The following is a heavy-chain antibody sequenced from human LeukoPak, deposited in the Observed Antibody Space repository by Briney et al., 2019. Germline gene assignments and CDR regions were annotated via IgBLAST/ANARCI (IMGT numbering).Heavy chain of an antibody. D-gene: IGHD6-13*01. Sequence: ASVKVSCKASGYTFTSYGISWVRQAPRQGLEWMGWISTYNGNTNYAQKLQGRVTMTTDTSTSTAYMELRSLRSDDTAVYYCARTSIAAASGINWFDPWGQGTLVTVSS. CDR3: ARTSIAAASGINWFDP. V-gene: IGHV1-18*01. CDR2: ISTYNGNT. CDR1: GYTFTSYG. J-gene: IGHJ5*02.